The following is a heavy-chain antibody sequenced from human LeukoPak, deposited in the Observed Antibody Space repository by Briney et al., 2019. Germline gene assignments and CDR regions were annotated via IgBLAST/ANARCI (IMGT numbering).Heavy chain of an antibody. CDR2: IWRDGSNK. J-gene: IGHJ4*02. Sequence: PGGSLRLSCAAAGFSFNEYAMHWVRQAPGKGLEWVAVIWRDGSNKYYADSVEGRFTVSRDNPKNTLNLQMDSLRVEDTAVYYCARHGSGRKYFDPLDYWGQGTLVTVSS. CDR3: ARHGSGRKYFDPLDY. V-gene: IGHV3-33*08. D-gene: IGHD1-26*01. CDR1: GFSFNEYA.